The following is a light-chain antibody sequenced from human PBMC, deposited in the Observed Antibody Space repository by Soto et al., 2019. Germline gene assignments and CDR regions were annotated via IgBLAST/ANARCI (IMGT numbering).Light chain of an antibody. CDR2: DAS. CDR3: QQSYSTPLT. CDR1: QSVSSY. J-gene: IGKJ4*01. V-gene: IGKV3-11*01. Sequence: EIVLTQSPATLSLSAGERATLSCRASQSVSSYLAWYQQKPGQAPRLLIYDASNRATGIPARFSGSGSGTDFTLSISSLDPEDFAVYYCQQSYSTPLTFGGGTKVEIK.